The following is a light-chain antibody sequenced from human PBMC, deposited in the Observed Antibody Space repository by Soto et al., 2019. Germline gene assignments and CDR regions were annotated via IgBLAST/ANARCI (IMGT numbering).Light chain of an antibody. V-gene: IGLV2-11*01. Sequence: QSALTQPRSVSGSPGQSVTISCTGTSSDVGGYNYVSWYQQHPGKAPKFIIYDVSERPSGVPDRFSGSKSGNTASLTISGLQVEDEADYYCCSYAGSYSWVFGGGTELTVL. J-gene: IGLJ3*02. CDR2: DVS. CDR1: SSDVGGYNY. CDR3: CSYAGSYSWV.